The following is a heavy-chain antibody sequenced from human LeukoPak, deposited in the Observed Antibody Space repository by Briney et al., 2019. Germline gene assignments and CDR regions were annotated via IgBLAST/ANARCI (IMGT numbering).Heavy chain of an antibody. CDR3: ARRGRKYGGNPHSRLLEYYYYYYMDV. D-gene: IGHD4-23*01. J-gene: IGHJ6*03. Sequence: ASVKVSCKASGYTFTGYYMHWVRQAPGQGLEWMGWINPNSGGTNYAQKFQGRVTMTRDTSISTAYMELSRLSSDDTAVHYCARRGRKYGGNPHSRLLEYYYYYYMDVWGKGTTVTVSS. V-gene: IGHV1-2*02. CDR2: INPNSGGT. CDR1: GYTFTGYY.